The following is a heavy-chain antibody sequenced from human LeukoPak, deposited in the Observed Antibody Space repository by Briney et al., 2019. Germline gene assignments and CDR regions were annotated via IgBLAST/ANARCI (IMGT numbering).Heavy chain of an antibody. CDR3: ARPLLGDDSSGYYYAYGAFDI. CDR2: IYYSGST. CDR1: GGSISSYY. D-gene: IGHD3-22*01. V-gene: IGHV4-59*08. J-gene: IGHJ3*02. Sequence: SETLSLTCTVSGGSISSYYWSWIRQPPGKGLEWIGYIYYSGSTNYNPSLKSRVTISVDTSKNQFSLKLSSVTAADTAVYYCARPLLGDDSSGYYYAYGAFDIWGQGTMVTVSS.